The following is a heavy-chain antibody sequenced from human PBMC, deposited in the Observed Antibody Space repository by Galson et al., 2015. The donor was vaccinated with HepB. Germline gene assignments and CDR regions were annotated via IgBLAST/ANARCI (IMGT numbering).Heavy chain of an antibody. V-gene: IGHV3-23*01. CDR2: ISGSGIYT. Sequence: SLRLSCAASGFTFNNYALSWVRQAPGKGLEWVSVISGSGIYTYYADSVKGRFTISRDNSKNTLFLQMNSPRAEDTAVYYCAKGRGQQLLRVGHYWGQGTLVTVSS. CDR1: GFTFNNYA. CDR3: AKGRGQQLLRVGHY. J-gene: IGHJ4*02. D-gene: IGHD6-13*01.